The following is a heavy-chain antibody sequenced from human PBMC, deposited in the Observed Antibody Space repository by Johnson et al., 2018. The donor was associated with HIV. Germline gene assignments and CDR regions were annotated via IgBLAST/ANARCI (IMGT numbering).Heavy chain of an antibody. CDR3: AGEGGSGTHDAFDI. CDR1: GFTVSSSY. Sequence: VQLVESGGGLVQPGGSLRLSCVAYGFTVSSSYMSWVRQAPGKGLEWVSVLFSGGTTYCADSVKGRFTISRDNSKNTLYLQVNSLRAEDTAGYYCAGEGGSGTHDAFDIWGQGTMVTVAS. J-gene: IGHJ3*02. CDR2: LFSGGTT. V-gene: IGHV3-66*02. D-gene: IGHD3-10*01.